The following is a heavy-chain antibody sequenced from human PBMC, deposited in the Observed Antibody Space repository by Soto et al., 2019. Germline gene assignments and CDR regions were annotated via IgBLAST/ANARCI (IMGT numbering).Heavy chain of an antibody. D-gene: IGHD3-10*01. CDR2: IYHSGST. J-gene: IGHJ6*02. CDR3: ARVSGSYYYGMDV. CDR1: GGSISSSNW. Sequence: QVQLQESGPGLVKPSGTLSLTCAVSGGSISSSNWWSWVRQPPGKGLEWIGEIYHSGSTNYNPSLKRRVTISVDKSKNQFSLKLGSVTAADTAVYYFARVSGSYYYGMDVWGQGTTVTVSS. V-gene: IGHV4-4*02.